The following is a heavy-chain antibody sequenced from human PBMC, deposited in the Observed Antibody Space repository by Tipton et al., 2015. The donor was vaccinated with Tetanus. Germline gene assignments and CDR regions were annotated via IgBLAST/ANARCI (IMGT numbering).Heavy chain of an antibody. CDR2: IYYSGST. J-gene: IGHJ1*01. Sequence: PGLVKPSETLSLTCTVSGSSITSTTHYWGWIRQAPGNGLEWIGIIYYSGSTYYNASLRSRVTISVDTSKNQFSLQLRSVTAADTAVYYCARQDTLNYYYVGHFHDWGQGTLVTVSS. V-gene: IGHV4-39*01. CDR1: GSSITSTTHY. D-gene: IGHD3-22*01. CDR3: ARQDTLNYYYVGHFHD.